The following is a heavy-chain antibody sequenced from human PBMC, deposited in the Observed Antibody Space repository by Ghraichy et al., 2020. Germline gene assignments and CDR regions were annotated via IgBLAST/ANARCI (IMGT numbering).Heavy chain of an antibody. Sequence: ASVKVSCKASGYTFTSYAMHWVRQAPGQRLEWMGWINAGNGNTKYSQKFQGRVTITRDTSASTAYMELSSLRSEDTAVYYCARDLRLWGSSSAYYYYGMDVWGQGTTVTVSS. V-gene: IGHV1-3*01. CDR2: INAGNGNT. CDR1: GYTFTSYA. CDR3: ARDLRLWGSSSAYYYYGMDV. D-gene: IGHD6-6*01. J-gene: IGHJ6*02.